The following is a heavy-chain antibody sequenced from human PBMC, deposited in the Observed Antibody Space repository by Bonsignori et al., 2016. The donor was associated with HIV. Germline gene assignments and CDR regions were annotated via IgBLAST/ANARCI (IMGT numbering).Heavy chain of an antibody. CDR2: IYYSGST. CDR1: GGSISSSSYY. Sequence: SETLSLTCTVSGGSISSSSYYWGWIRQPPGKGLEWIGSIYYSGSTYYNPSLKSRVTISVDTSKNQFSLKLSSVTAADTAVYYCARDIGDGGAIDYWGQGTLVTVSS. J-gene: IGHJ4*02. CDR3: ARDIGDGGAIDY. V-gene: IGHV4-39*07. D-gene: IGHD1-26*01.